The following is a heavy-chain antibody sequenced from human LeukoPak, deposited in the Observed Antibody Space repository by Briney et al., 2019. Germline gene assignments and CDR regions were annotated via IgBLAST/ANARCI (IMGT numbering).Heavy chain of an antibody. CDR1: GYSFSTYW. CDR3: VSSSGYYRFDY. CDR2: IYPGDSDT. J-gene: IGHJ4*02. V-gene: IGHV5-51*01. Sequence: GESLKISCKGSGYSFSTYWIGWVRQMPGKGLEWMGIIYPGDSDTRYSPSFQGQVTISADKSISTAYLQWSSLKTSDTAMYYCVSSSGYYRFDYWGQGTLVTVSS. D-gene: IGHD3-22*01.